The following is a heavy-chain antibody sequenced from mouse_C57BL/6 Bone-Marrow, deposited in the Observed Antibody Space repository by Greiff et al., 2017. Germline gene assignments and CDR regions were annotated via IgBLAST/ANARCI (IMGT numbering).Heavy chain of an antibody. CDR1: GYTFTSYG. V-gene: IGHV1-81*01. Sequence: VQLQQSGAELARPGASVKLSCKASGYTFTSYGISWVKQRTGQGLEWIGEIYPRSGNTYYNEKFKGKATLNADNSSSTAYMELRSLTSEDSAVYFCARRAYYGSSYGYWGQGTTLTVSS. J-gene: IGHJ2*01. CDR3: ARRAYYGSSYGY. CDR2: IYPRSGNT. D-gene: IGHD1-1*01.